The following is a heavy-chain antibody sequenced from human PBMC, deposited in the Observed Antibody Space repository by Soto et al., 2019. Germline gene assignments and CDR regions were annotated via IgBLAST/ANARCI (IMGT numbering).Heavy chain of an antibody. CDR3: ARDSVRYYVFLTGDVKREYNHYWAV. D-gene: IGHD3-9*01. Sequence: ASVKVSCKASGYTFTSYGISWVRQAPGQGLEWMGWISAYNGNTNYAQKLQGRVTMTTDTSTSTAYMELRSLRSDDTAVYYCARDSVRYYVFLTGDVKREYNHYWAVWGKGPRVTASS. J-gene: IGHJ6*03. CDR1: GYTFTSYG. V-gene: IGHV1-18*01. CDR2: ISAYNGNT.